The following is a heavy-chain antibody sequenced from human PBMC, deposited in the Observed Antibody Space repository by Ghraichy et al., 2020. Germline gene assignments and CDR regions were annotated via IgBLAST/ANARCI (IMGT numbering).Heavy chain of an antibody. CDR2: IYYSGST. CDR3: ARAQSGTSCCICKEDYYYYMDV. J-gene: IGHJ6*03. Sequence: SETLSLTCTVSGGSISSYYWSWIRQPPGKGLEWIGYIYYSGSTNYNPSLKSRVTISVDTSKNQFSLKLSSVTAADTAVYYCARAQSGTSCCICKEDYYYYMDVWGKGTTVTVSS. V-gene: IGHV4-59*01. CDR1: GGSISSYY. D-gene: IGHD2-2*01.